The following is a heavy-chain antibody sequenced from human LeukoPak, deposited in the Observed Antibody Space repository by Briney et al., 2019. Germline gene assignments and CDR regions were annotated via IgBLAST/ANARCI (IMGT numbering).Heavy chain of an antibody. J-gene: IGHJ3*02. CDR2: ISYDGSNK. D-gene: IGHD5-24*01. V-gene: IGHV3-30-3*01. CDR3: AAPVEMATINAFDI. CDR1: GFTFSTYA. Sequence: PGGSLRLSCAASGFTFSTYAMHWVRQTPGKGLEWVAVISYDGSNKYYADSVKGRFTISRDNAKNSLYLQMNSLRDEDTAVYYCAAPVEMATINAFDIWGQGTMVTVSS.